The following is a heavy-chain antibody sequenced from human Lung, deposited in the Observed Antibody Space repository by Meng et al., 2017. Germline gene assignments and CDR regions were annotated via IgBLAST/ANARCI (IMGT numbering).Heavy chain of an antibody. Sequence: QVELQQWGAGLLTPSATLSLTCVVCGGSFSDYYWSWIRQPPGKGLEWIGEINHSGSTNYNPSLESRATISVDTSQNNLSLKLSSVTAADSAVYYCARGPTTMAHDFDYWGQGTLVTVSS. CDR3: ARGPTTMAHDFDY. J-gene: IGHJ4*02. CDR1: GGSFSDYY. D-gene: IGHD4-11*01. CDR2: INHSGST. V-gene: IGHV4-34*01.